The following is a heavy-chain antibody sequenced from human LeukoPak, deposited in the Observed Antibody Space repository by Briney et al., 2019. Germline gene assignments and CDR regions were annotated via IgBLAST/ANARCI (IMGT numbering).Heavy chain of an antibody. J-gene: IGHJ4*02. CDR1: GFTFSSYS. Sequence: PGGTLRLSCAASGFTFSSYSMNWVRQAPGKGLEWVSSISSSSSYIYYADSVKGRFAISRDNAQNSLYLQMNSLRAEDTAVYYCARDRACQRGGYFDYWGQGTLVTVSS. CDR3: ARDRACQRGGYFDY. D-gene: IGHD2-15*01. CDR2: ISSSSSYI. V-gene: IGHV3-21*01.